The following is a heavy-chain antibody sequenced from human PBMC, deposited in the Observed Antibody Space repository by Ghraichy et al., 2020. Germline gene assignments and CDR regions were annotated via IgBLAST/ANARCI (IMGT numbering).Heavy chain of an antibody. Sequence: GGSLRLSCAASGFTFSSYGMHWVRQAPGKGLEWVAVIWYDGSNKYYADSVKGRFTISRDNSKNTLYLQMNSLRAEDTAVYYCARDRLTLRFLEWADHFDYWGQGTLVTVSS. CDR2: IWYDGSNK. CDR1: GFTFSSYG. V-gene: IGHV3-33*01. CDR3: ARDRLTLRFLEWADHFDY. D-gene: IGHD3-3*01. J-gene: IGHJ4*02.